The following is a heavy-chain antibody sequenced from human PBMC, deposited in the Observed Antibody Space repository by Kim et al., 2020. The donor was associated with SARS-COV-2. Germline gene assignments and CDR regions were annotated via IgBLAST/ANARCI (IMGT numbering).Heavy chain of an antibody. Sequence: SETLSLTCTVSGGSIRSYYWSWIRQPPGKGLEWIGYIYYSGSTNYNPSLKSRVTISVDTSKNQFSLKLSSVTAADTAVYYCARAGAVAGEYYFDYWGQGTLVTVSS. CDR1: GGSIRSYY. J-gene: IGHJ4*02. CDR2: IYYSGST. CDR3: ARAGAVAGEYYFDY. D-gene: IGHD6-19*01. V-gene: IGHV4-59*01.